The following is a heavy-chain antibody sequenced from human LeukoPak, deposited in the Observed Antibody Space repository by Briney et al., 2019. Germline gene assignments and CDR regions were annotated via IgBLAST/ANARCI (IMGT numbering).Heavy chain of an antibody. CDR2: ISWNSGSI. CDR1: GFTFDDYA. CDR3: AKDREQWLAISDAFDI. Sequence: LPGGCLRLSCAASGFTFDDYAMHWVRQAPGKGLEWVSGISWNSGSIGYADSVKGRFTISRDNAKNSLYLQMNSLRAEDMALYYCAKDREQWLAISDAFDIWGQGTMVTVSS. V-gene: IGHV3-9*03. J-gene: IGHJ3*02. D-gene: IGHD6-19*01.